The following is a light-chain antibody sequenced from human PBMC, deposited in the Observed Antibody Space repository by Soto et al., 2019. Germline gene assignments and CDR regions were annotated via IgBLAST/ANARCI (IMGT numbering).Light chain of an antibody. V-gene: IGKV3-20*01. Sequence: DIVLTQSPFTLSSSLVDTAAISFVASQSLSNNFLAWYQQKPGQAPRLLISGASSRATGIPDRFSGSGSGTDFTLTITRVEPEDFAVYYCQQYATSPLNCGGGTKVDIK. CDR2: GAS. CDR3: QQYATSPLN. J-gene: IGKJ4*01. CDR1: QSLSNNF.